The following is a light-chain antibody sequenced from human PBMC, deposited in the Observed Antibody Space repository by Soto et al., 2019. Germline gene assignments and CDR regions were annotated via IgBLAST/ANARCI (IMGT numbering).Light chain of an antibody. CDR1: TSNIGTNY. V-gene: IGLV1-47*01. Sequence: QSVLTQPPSASGTPGQRVTISCSGGTSNIGTNYVYWYQQLPGTAPKLLIYRSNQRPSGVPDRLSGSKSGTSASLAISGLRSEDEADYYCAAWDDSLRGVVFGGGTKLTVL. CDR3: AAWDDSLRGVV. CDR2: RSN. J-gene: IGLJ3*02.